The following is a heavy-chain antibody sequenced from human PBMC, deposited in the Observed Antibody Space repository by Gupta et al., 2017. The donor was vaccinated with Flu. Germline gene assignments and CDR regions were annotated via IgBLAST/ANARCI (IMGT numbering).Heavy chain of an antibody. D-gene: IGHD4-23*01. J-gene: IGHJ4*02. Sequence: EVQMVESGGDLVQPGGSLRLSCAASGFAFSDYWMAWFRQAPGKGLEWLANIKEDGSVKNYVDSVRGRFTISRDNARNSLFRQMNSLRAEDTAVYYCANDYGGGYHEYWGQGTLATVSS. CDR3: ANDYGGGYHEY. CDR2: IKEDGSVK. V-gene: IGHV3-7*01. CDR1: GFAFSDYW.